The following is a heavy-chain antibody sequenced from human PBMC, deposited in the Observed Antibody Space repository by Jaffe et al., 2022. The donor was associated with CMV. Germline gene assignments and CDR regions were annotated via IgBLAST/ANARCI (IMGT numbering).Heavy chain of an antibody. D-gene: IGHD2-21*02. CDR1: GFTFSSYA. V-gene: IGHV3-23*01. CDR2: ISGSGGST. CDR3: AKDRMAVTAAAYYFDY. Sequence: EVQLLESGGGLVQPGGSLRLSCAASGFTFSSYAMSWVRQAPGKGLEWVSAISGSGGSTYYADSVKGRFTISRDNSKNTLYLQMNSLRAEDTAVYYCAKDRMAVTAAAYYFDYWGQGTLVTVSS. J-gene: IGHJ4*02.